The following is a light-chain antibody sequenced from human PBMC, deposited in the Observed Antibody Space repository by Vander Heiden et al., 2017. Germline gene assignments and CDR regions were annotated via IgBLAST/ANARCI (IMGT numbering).Light chain of an antibody. CDR3: SSYTSSSAVV. Sequence: QSALTQPASLSGSPGQSITISCTGTSSDVGGYHDVSWYQQHPGKAPKLMIYEVSNRPSGVSNRFSGSKSGNTASLTISGLQAEDEADYYCSSYTSSSAVVFGGGTKLTVL. V-gene: IGLV2-14*01. CDR1: SSDVGGYHD. CDR2: EVS. J-gene: IGLJ2*01.